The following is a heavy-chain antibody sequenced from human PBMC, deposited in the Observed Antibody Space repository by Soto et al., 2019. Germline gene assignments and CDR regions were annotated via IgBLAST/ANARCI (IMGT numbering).Heavy chain of an antibody. CDR2: VHYSGST. J-gene: IGHJ6*02. Sequence: QVQLQESGPGLVKPSATLSLTCTVSGGSISNFYWTWIRQPPGKGLEWIGNVHYSGSTNYNPSVKSRVTTSVDTAKNQLSLTLSSVTAADTAVYYCARHKDAGSDRGGMDVWGQGTTVTVSS. D-gene: IGHD6-25*01. CDR3: ARHKDAGSDRGGMDV. V-gene: IGHV4-59*08. CDR1: GGSISNFY.